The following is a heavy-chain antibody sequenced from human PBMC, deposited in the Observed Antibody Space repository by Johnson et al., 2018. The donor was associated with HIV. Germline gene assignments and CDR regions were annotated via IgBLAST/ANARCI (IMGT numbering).Heavy chain of an antibody. Sequence: VQLVESGGGLVQPGGSLRLSCAASGFTLSKYWMSWVRQTPGKGLEWVANIKQDGSEKYYVDSVKGRFTISRDNAKNSLYLQMNSLRGEDTALYYCPKEDWSGVVCSDDAFDIWGQGTMVTLSS. CDR2: IKQDGSEK. D-gene: IGHD3-3*01. CDR3: PKEDWSGVVCSDDAFDI. V-gene: IGHV3-7*01. J-gene: IGHJ3*02. CDR1: GFTLSKYW.